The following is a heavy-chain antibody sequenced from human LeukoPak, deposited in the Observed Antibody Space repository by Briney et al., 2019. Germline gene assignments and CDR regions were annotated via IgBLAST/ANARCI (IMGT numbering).Heavy chain of an antibody. V-gene: IGHV3-7*01. D-gene: IGHD6-13*01. Sequence: GGSLRLSCAVSGFTFSSYWMSWVRQAPGKGLEWVANIKQDGSEKYYVDSVKGRFTISRDNGKNSLYLQMNSLRAEDTAVYYCARRQDMVSSSWYMDVWGKGTTVTVSS. CDR3: ARRQDMVSSSWYMDV. CDR2: IKQDGSEK. CDR1: GFTFSSYW. J-gene: IGHJ6*03.